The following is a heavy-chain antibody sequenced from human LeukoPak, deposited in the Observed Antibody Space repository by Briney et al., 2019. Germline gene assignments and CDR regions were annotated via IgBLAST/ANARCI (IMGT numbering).Heavy chain of an antibody. Sequence: PSETLSLTCAVSGYSISGGYDWGWIQQPPGKGLEWIGSIYHSGSTYYNPSLKSRVTISVDTSKNQFSLKLSSVTAADTAVYYCARLEITMVRGVITYFDYWDQGTLVTVSS. D-gene: IGHD3-10*01. CDR2: IYHSGST. V-gene: IGHV4-38-2*01. CDR3: ARLEITMVRGVITYFDY. CDR1: GYSISGGYD. J-gene: IGHJ4*02.